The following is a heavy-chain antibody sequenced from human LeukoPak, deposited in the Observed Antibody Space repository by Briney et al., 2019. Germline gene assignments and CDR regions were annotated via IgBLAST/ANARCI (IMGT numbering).Heavy chain of an antibody. D-gene: IGHD4-23*01. V-gene: IGHV4-59*01. CDR3: ARETTVVPYFDY. CDR2: IYYSGST. Sequence: SETLSLTCTVSGGSISSYYWSWIRQPPGKGLEWIGNIYYSGSTNYNPSLKSRVTISVDTSKNQFSLKLSSVTAADTAVYYCARETTVVPYFDYWGQGTLVTVSS. J-gene: IGHJ4*02. CDR1: GGSISSYY.